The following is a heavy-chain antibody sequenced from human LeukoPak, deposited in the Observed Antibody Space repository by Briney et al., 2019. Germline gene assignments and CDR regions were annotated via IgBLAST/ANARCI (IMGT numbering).Heavy chain of an antibody. D-gene: IGHD3-22*01. Sequence: SVKVSCKASGGTFNSYAISWVRQAPGQGLEWMGGIIPIFGTTNYARKFRGRVTLTADKSTRTAYMELSSLRSEDTAVYYCARAAPRYDSSGYYYFWFDPWGQGTLVTVSS. CDR2: IIPIFGTT. V-gene: IGHV1-69*06. CDR3: ARAAPRYDSSGYYYFWFDP. CDR1: GGTFNSYA. J-gene: IGHJ5*02.